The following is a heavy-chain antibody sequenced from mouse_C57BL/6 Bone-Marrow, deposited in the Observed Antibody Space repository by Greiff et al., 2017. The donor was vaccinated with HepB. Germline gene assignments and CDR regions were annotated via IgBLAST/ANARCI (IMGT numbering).Heavy chain of an antibody. CDR3: ARNPYHYYGSSSAWFAY. CDR1: GYTFTSYW. CDR2: IHPSDSDT. V-gene: IGHV1-74*01. D-gene: IGHD1-1*01. J-gene: IGHJ3*01. Sequence: QVQLQQPGAELVKPGASVKVSCKASGYTFTSYWMHWVKQRPGQGLEWIGRIHPSDSDTNYNQKFKGKATLTVDKSSSTAYMQLSSLTSEDSAVYYCARNPYHYYGSSSAWFAYWGQGTLVTVSA.